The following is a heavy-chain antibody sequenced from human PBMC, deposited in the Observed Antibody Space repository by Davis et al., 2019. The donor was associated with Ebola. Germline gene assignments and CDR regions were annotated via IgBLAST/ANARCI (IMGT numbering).Heavy chain of an antibody. CDR1: GFTFSSYA. CDR2: ISYDGSNK. CDR3: ARDAVAARTGGGYGMDV. J-gene: IGHJ6*02. V-gene: IGHV3-30-3*01. D-gene: IGHD6-6*01. Sequence: GESLKISCAASGFTFSSYAMHWVRQAPGKGLEWVAVISYDGSNKYYADSVKGRFTISRDNSKNTLYLQMNSLRAEDTAVYYCARDAVAARTGGGYGMDVWGQGTTVTVSS.